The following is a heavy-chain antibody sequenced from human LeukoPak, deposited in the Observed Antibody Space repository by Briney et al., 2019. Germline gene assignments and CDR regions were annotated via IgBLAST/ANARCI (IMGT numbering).Heavy chain of an antibody. CDR3: ARGEYGSGSYHIDY. Sequence: PGGSLRLSCAASGFDFKNTYMSWVRQAPGKGLEWVSIIYRGDGTYYADSVKGRFTISRDSSKNTLSLQMNSLRAEDTAVYYCARGEYGSGSYHIDYWGQGTLVTVSS. CDR2: IYRGDGT. CDR1: GFDFKNTY. J-gene: IGHJ4*02. V-gene: IGHV3-53*01. D-gene: IGHD3-10*01.